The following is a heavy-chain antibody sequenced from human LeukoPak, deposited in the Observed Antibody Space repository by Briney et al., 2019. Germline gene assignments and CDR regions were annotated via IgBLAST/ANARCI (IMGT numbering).Heavy chain of an antibody. CDR1: GGSISSSNW. CDR2: IYHSGST. Sequence: PSGTLSLTCAVSGGSISSSNWWSWVHQPPGKGLEWIGAIYHSGSTNYNPSLKSRVTISLDKSKSQFSLKLSSVTAADTAVYYCARVPSGASPFFDYWGQGTLVTVSS. D-gene: IGHD2-15*01. V-gene: IGHV4-4*02. J-gene: IGHJ4*02. CDR3: ARVPSGASPFFDY.